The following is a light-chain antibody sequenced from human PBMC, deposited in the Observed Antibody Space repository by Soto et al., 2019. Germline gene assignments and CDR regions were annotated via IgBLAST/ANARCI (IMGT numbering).Light chain of an antibody. Sequence: VLTQSPGTQSLSPGERATLSCRASQSVSSYLAWYQQKPGQAPRLLIYGASTRATGIPARFSGSGSGTEFTLTISSLQSEDFAVYFCQQYNNWPPITFGQGTRLEIK. J-gene: IGKJ5*01. CDR2: GAS. V-gene: IGKV3-15*01. CDR3: QQYNNWPPIT. CDR1: QSVSSY.